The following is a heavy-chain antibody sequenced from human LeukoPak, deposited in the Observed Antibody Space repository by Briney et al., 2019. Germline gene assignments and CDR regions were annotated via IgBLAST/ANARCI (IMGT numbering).Heavy chain of an antibody. D-gene: IGHD1-1*01. CDR1: GYTFTNLD. CDR2: MSPNSGDT. V-gene: IGHV1-8*01. Sequence: ASVRVSCKTSGYTFTNLDINWLRQAPGQGLEWMGWMSPNSGDTGYAQKFQGRVSMTRDIFKSTAYMELGSLRSEDAAIYYCASNPPNTGDFYYWGLGTLVTVSS. CDR3: ASNPPNTGDFYY. J-gene: IGHJ4*02.